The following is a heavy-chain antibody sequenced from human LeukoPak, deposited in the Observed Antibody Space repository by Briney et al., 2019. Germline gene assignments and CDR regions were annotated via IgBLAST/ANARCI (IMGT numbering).Heavy chain of an antibody. CDR2: ISISGNKI. CDR1: GLTFGNRA. D-gene: IGHD4-17*01. J-gene: IGHJ4*02. Sequence: GGSLRLSCVVSGLTFGNRAMTWVRQAPGKGLEWVSSISISGNKILYADSVKGRFTISRDNSKNTLFLQMNSLQTEDTGVYFCANELRPNDYWGQGTLVTVS. CDR3: ANELRPNDY. V-gene: IGHV3-23*01.